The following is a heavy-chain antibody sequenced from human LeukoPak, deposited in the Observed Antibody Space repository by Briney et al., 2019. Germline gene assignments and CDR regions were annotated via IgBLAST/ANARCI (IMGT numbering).Heavy chain of an antibody. J-gene: IGHJ4*02. Sequence: SETLSLTCTVSGGSISSYYWSWIRQPPGKGLEWIGYIYTCGSTNYNPSLKSRVTISVDTSKNQFSLKLSSVTAADTAVYYCARQRQQLASFDYWGQGTLVTVSS. CDR1: GGSISSYY. D-gene: IGHD6-13*01. CDR3: ARQRQQLASFDY. V-gene: IGHV4-4*09. CDR2: IYTCGST.